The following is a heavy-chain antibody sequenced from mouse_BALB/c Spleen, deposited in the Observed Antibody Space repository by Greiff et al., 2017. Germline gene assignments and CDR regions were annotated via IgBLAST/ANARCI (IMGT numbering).Heavy chain of an antibody. V-gene: IGHV1-7*01. CDR1: GYTFTSYW. CDR2: INPSTGYT. J-gene: IGHJ3*01. CDR3: ARGQFAY. Sequence: VQLQQSGAELAKPGASVKMSCKASGYTFTSYWMHWVKQRPGQGLEWIGYINPSTGYTEYNQKFKDKATLTADKSSSTAYMQLSSLTSEDSAVYYCARGQFAYWGKGTLVTVSA.